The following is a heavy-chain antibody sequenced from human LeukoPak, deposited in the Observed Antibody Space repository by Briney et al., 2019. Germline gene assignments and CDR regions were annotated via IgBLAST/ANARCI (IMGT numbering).Heavy chain of an antibody. V-gene: IGHV1-3*01. CDR3: ARELLWFGELAFDI. Sequence: ASVKVSCKASGYTFTSYAMHWVRQAPGQRLEWMGWINAGKGNTKYSQKFQGRVTITRDTSASTAYMELSSLRSEDTAVYYCARELLWFGELAFDIWGQGTMVTVSS. CDR2: INAGKGNT. D-gene: IGHD3-10*01. CDR1: GYTFTSYA. J-gene: IGHJ3*02.